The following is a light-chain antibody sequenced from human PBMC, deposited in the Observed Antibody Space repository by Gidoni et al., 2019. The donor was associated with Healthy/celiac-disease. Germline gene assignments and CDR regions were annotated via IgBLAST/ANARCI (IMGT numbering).Light chain of an antibody. CDR1: SSNIGAGYD. V-gene: IGLV1-40*01. Sequence: QSVLTQPPSVSGAPWQRVTISCTGISSNIGAGYDVHWYQQLPGTAPKLLIYGNSNRPAGVPDRFSGSKSGTSASLAITGLQAEDEADYYCQSYDSSLSWVFGGGTKLTVL. J-gene: IGLJ3*02. CDR2: GNS. CDR3: QSYDSSLSWV.